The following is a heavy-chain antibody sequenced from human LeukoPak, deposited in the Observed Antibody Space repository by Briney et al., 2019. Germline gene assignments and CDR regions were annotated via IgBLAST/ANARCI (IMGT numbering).Heavy chain of an antibody. V-gene: IGHV3-21*01. Sequence: GGSLRLSCAASGFTFSSYSMNWVRQAPGKGLEWVSSISSSSTYIYYADSVKGRFTISRDNAKNSLYLQMNSLRAEDTAVYYCARGDRSAWFGELSDYWGQGTLVTVSS. CDR3: ARGDRSAWFGELSDY. CDR2: ISSSSTYI. D-gene: IGHD3-10*01. J-gene: IGHJ4*02. CDR1: GFTFSSYS.